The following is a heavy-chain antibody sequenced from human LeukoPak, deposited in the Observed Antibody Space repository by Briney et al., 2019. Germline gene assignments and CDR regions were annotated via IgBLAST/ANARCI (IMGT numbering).Heavy chain of an antibody. D-gene: IGHD1-26*01. CDR3: ASLVGATSLDAFDI. J-gene: IGHJ3*02. CDR1: GGSFSGYY. V-gene: IGHV4-34*01. CDR2: INHSGST. Sequence: SETLSLTCAVYGGSFSGYYWSCIRQPPGKGLEWIGEINHSGSTNYNPSLKSRVTISVDTSKNQFSLKLSSVTAADTAVYYCASLVGATSLDAFDIWGQGTMVTVSS.